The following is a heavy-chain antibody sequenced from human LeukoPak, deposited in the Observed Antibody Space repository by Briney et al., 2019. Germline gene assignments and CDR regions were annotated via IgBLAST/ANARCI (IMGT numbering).Heavy chain of an antibody. J-gene: IGHJ4*02. CDR3: ARALCDNNGCSSYFDS. D-gene: IGHD3-10*02. Sequence: GRSLRLSCAASGFTFSSYAIHWVRQAPGKGLEWVAVISYDGSNKYYADSVQGRFTIFRDNSKNTLYLQMNSLRAEDTAMYYCARALCDNNGCSSYFDSWGQGTLVTVSS. CDR2: ISYDGSNK. CDR1: GFTFSSYA. V-gene: IGHV3-30-3*01.